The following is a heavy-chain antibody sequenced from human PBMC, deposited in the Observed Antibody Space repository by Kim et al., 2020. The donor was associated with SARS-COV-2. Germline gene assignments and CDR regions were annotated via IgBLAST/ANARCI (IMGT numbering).Heavy chain of an antibody. D-gene: IGHD3-22*01. V-gene: IGHV4-59*13. CDR1: GGSISSYY. Sequence: SETLSLTCTVSGGSISSYYWSWIRQPPGKGLEWIVYIYYSGSTNYNPSLKSRVTISVDTTKNQFSLKLSSLTAADTAAYYCSRGGHYYDSGGYYGYWGQG. CDR3: SRGGHYYDSGGYYGY. CDR2: IYYSGST. J-gene: IGHJ4*02.